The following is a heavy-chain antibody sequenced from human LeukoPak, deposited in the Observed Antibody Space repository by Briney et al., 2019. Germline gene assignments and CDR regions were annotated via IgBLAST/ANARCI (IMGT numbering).Heavy chain of an antibody. V-gene: IGHV3-30*03. J-gene: IGHJ4*01. CDR3: ARDMFRSSYFDY. CDR1: GFTYSSYG. CDR2: IPNDGSKI. Sequence: PGRSLRLSCAASGFTYSSYGMHWVRQAPGKGLEWVALIPNDGSKIYYADSVKGRFTVSRDNSKNTLYVQVNSLRAEDTAVYYCARDMFRSSYFDYWGHGTLVTVSS. D-gene: IGHD3-10*02.